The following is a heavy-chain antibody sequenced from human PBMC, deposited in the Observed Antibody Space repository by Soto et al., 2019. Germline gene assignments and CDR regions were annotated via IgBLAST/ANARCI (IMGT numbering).Heavy chain of an antibody. Sequence: QGQLVESGGGVVQPGRSLRLSCAASGFTFSSYAMHWVRQAPGKGLEWVAVISYDGSNKYYADSVKGRFTISRDNSKNTLYLQMNSLRAEDTAVYYCASGEGYGCKSAFDIWGQGTMVTVSS. V-gene: IGHV3-30-3*01. CDR1: GFTFSSYA. J-gene: IGHJ3*02. CDR2: ISYDGSNK. D-gene: IGHD4-17*01. CDR3: ASGEGYGCKSAFDI.